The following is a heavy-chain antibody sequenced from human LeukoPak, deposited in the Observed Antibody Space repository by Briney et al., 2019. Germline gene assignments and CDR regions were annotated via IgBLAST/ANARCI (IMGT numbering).Heavy chain of an antibody. CDR2: INTNTGNP. Sequence: ASVKVSCKASGYTFSSYTMNWVRQAPGQGLEWMGWINTNTGNPTYAQDYTGRFVFSLDTSVSTTYLQISRLKAEDTAVYYCASGPSYSGSNEYFDSWGQGTLVTVSS. J-gene: IGHJ4*02. D-gene: IGHD1-26*01. V-gene: IGHV7-4-1*02. CDR1: GYTFSSYT. CDR3: ASGPSYSGSNEYFDS.